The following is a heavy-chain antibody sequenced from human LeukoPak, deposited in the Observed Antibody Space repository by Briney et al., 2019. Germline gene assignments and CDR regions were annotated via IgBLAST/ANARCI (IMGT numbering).Heavy chain of an antibody. Sequence: CSSYWIGWVRQMPGKGPAWMGIIYPGDSDTRYSPSLQGQVTISVDTYIGTAYLQWSSLKASDTAIYYCARQNDFRLDYWGQGTLVTVSS. V-gene: IGHV5-51*01. CDR1: CSSYW. J-gene: IGHJ4*02. D-gene: IGHD3-3*01. CDR2: IYPGDSDT. CDR3: ARQNDFRLDY.